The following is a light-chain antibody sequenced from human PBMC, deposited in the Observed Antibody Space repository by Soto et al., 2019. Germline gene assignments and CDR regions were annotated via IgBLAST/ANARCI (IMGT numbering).Light chain of an antibody. J-gene: IGKJ5*01. CDR2: GAS. CDR3: QQYSSSPIT. Sequence: EIVLTQSPGTLSLSPGERATLSCRASQSVSSSFLAWFQQKPGQAPRLLIYGASSRATGIPDRFSGSGSGTDFTLTISRLEPEDFAVYYCQQYSSSPITFGQGTRLESK. CDR1: QSVSSSF. V-gene: IGKV3-20*01.